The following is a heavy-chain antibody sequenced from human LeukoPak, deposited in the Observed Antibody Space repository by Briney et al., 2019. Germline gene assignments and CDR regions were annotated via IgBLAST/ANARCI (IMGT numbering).Heavy chain of an antibody. CDR1: GFTFSSYE. V-gene: IGHV3-48*03. D-gene: IGHD3-10*01. CDR2: ISSSGSTI. CDR3: ARDQYLWFGELIPMYAFDI. J-gene: IGHJ3*02. Sequence: GGSLRLSCAASGFTFSSYEMNWVRQAPGKGLEWVSYISSSGSTIYYADSVKGRFTISRDNAKNSLYLQMNSLRAEDTAVYYCARDQYLWFGELIPMYAFDIWGQGTMVTVSS.